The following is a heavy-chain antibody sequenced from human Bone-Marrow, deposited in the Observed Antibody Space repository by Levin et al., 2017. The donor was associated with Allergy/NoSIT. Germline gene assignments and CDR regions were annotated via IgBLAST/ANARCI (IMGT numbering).Heavy chain of an antibody. D-gene: IGHD2-15*01. CDR2: VFHTGST. CDR3: GREGGVAANWSDP. V-gene: IGHV4-39*07. CDR1: SGSISSSNSY. Sequence: SSETLSLTCTVSSGSISSSNSYWGWIRQTPGETLEWIGNVFHTGSTYYNPSLKSRVTISVDTSKNQFSLRLNSVTAAETDVSYCGREGGVAANWSDPGAQGTLATVSS. J-gene: IGHJ5*02.